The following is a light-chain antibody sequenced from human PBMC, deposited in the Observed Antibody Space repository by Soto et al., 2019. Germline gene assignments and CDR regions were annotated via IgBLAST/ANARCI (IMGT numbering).Light chain of an antibody. CDR2: AAS. CDR3: QQSYSTPWT. J-gene: IGKJ1*01. CDR1: QSISSY. V-gene: IGKV1-39*01. Sequence: DIQMTQSPSSLSASVGDRVTITCRASQSISSYLNWYQQKPGKAPKLLIYAASSLQSVVPSRFSGSGSGTDFTLTISSLQPEDFATYYCQQSYSTPWTFRQGTKVEIK.